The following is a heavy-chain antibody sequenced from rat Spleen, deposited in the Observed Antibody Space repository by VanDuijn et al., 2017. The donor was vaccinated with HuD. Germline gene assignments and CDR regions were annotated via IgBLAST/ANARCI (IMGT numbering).Heavy chain of an antibody. Sequence: EVQLVESGGGLVQPGRSLKLSCAASGFTFTDYYMAWVRQAPTKGLEWVATISYEGSGTYYGDSVKGRFTISRDNAKATLYLQMNSLRSEDTATYYCARLTPFDYWGQGVMVTVSS. D-gene: IGHD3-1*01. CDR1: GFTFTDYY. CDR2: ISYEGSGT. V-gene: IGHV5-22*01. J-gene: IGHJ2*01. CDR3: ARLTPFDY.